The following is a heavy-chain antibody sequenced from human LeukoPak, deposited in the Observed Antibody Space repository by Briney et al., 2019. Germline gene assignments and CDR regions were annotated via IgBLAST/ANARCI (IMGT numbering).Heavy chain of an antibody. CDR2: ISNSGITI. D-gene: IGHD3-16*01. V-gene: IGHV3-11*01. CDR1: GFTFSDYY. Sequence: PGGSLRLSCAASGFTFSDYYMSWIRQAAGKGLEGVSYISNSGITIYYADSVKGRFTISRDNAKNSLFLQMNSLGAEDMAVYHCARTALGLDFWGQGTLVTVSS. CDR3: ARTALGLDF. J-gene: IGHJ4*02.